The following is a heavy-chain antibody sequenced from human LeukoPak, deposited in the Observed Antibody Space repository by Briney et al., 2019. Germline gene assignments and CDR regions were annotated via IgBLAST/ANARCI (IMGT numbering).Heavy chain of an antibody. Sequence: GGSLRLSCAASGFTFSSYWMSWVRQAPGKGLEWVANIKQDGSEKYYVDSVKGRFTISRDNAKNSLYLQMNSLRAEDTAVNYCARDGGGLDWEIDYWGQGTLVTVSS. D-gene: IGHD3-16*01. CDR2: IKQDGSEK. J-gene: IGHJ4*02. CDR3: ARDGGGLDWEIDY. V-gene: IGHV3-7*01. CDR1: GFTFSSYW.